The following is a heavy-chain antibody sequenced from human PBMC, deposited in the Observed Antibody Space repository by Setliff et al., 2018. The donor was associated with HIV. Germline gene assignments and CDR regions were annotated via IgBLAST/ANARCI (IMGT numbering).Heavy chain of an antibody. CDR2: IIPMFGTS. CDR1: GGTFSNYA. CDR3: ASGMRWDTAMGDAFDI. D-gene: IGHD5-18*01. J-gene: IGHJ3*02. V-gene: IGHV1-69*06. Sequence: SVKVSCKASGGTFSNYAISWVRQAPGQGLEWMGRIIPMFGTSNHAQKFQGRVTLTADKSTDTAYMELRSLKSDDTAIYFCASGMRWDTAMGDAFDIWGQGTMVTVS.